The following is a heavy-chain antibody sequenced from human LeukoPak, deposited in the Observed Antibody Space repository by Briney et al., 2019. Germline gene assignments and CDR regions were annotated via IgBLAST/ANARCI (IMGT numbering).Heavy chain of an antibody. Sequence: GRSLRLSCAASGFTFSSYGMHWVRQAPGKGLGWVAVISYDGSNKYYADSVKGRFTISRDNSKNTLYPQMNSLRAEDTAVYYCAKDLVGSSWYYFQHWGQGTLVTVSS. CDR3: AKDLVGSSWYYFQH. D-gene: IGHD6-13*01. V-gene: IGHV3-30*18. CDR1: GFTFSSYG. CDR2: ISYDGSNK. J-gene: IGHJ1*01.